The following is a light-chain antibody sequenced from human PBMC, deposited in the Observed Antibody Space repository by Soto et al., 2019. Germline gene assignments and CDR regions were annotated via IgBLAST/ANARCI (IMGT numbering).Light chain of an antibody. J-gene: IGKJ1*01. Sequence: DIQMTQSPSTLSASVGDRVTITCRASQNIDSWLAWFQQKPGEAPKILIYDVSTLESGVPSRFSGSGSGTEFTLTISSLQPDDFVTYYCQQYNTYFPWTFGQGTKVDIK. V-gene: IGKV1-5*01. CDR3: QQYNTYFPWT. CDR2: DVS. CDR1: QNIDSW.